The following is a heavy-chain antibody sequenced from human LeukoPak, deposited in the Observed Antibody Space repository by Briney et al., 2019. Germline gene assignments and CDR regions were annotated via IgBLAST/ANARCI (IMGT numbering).Heavy chain of an antibody. Sequence: GGSLRLSCAASGFTFSNFGMNWVRQAPGKGLEWVSYISSSGSTIYYADSVKGRFTISRDNAKNSLYLQMNSLRAEDTAVYYCAREGMVRGVTDYWGQGTLVTVSS. CDR1: GFTFSNFG. D-gene: IGHD3-10*01. V-gene: IGHV3-48*04. CDR3: AREGMVRGVTDY. CDR2: ISSSGSTI. J-gene: IGHJ4*02.